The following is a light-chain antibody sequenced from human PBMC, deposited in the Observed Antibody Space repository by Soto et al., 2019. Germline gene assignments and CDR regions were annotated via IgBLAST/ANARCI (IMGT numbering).Light chain of an antibody. Sequence: QPVLAHPASESGYPWQFATISCTGTSSDVGSYNLVSWYQQHPGKAPKLMIYEVSKRPSGVSNRFSGSKSGNTASLTISGLQAEDEADYYCCSYAGSKVFGTGTKVTVL. V-gene: IGLV2-23*02. CDR2: EVS. J-gene: IGLJ1*01. CDR1: SSDVGSYNL. CDR3: CSYAGSKV.